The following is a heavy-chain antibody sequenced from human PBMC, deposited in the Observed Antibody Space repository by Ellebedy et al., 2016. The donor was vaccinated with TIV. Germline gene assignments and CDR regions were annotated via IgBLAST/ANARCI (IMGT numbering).Heavy chain of an antibody. J-gene: IGHJ4*02. CDR2: IKPDGSER. CDR1: GFTFWSYW. Sequence: GESLKISCAASGFTFWSYWMTWVRQAPGEGLEWVGNIKPDGSERYYGDSVKGRFTISRDNARNSLYLQMNSLRAEDTAVYYCARLGGERTNFDSWGRGTLVTVSS. D-gene: IGHD3-16*01. V-gene: IGHV3-7*01. CDR3: ARLGGERTNFDS.